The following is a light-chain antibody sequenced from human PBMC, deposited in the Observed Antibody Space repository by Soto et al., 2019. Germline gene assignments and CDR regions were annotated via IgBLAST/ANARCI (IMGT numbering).Light chain of an antibody. CDR3: QQRSNRPPIT. J-gene: IGKJ5*01. V-gene: IGKV3D-20*02. CDR1: RSLDSGQ. Sequence: EIVLTQSPGTLSLSPGESATLSCRASRSLDSGQLAWYQQKVGRAPRLLIHDAFMRATGIPDRFSGSGSGTDFTLTIARLEPEDFAVYYCQQRSNRPPITFGQGTRLEIK. CDR2: DAF.